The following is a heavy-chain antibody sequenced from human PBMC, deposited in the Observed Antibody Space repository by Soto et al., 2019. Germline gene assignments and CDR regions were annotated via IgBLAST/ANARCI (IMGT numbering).Heavy chain of an antibody. J-gene: IGHJ4*02. Sequence: GGSLRLSCVGSAVNFSTSWMYWVRQAPGKGLAWVARIVSDGSTKAYADSVEGRFTISRDNAKDTLYLQMNSLRAEDTALYYCAKDIVRQWLAPADYWGQGT. CDR2: IVSDGSTK. V-gene: IGHV3-74*01. D-gene: IGHD6-19*01. CDR3: AKDIVRQWLAPADY. CDR1: AVNFSTSW.